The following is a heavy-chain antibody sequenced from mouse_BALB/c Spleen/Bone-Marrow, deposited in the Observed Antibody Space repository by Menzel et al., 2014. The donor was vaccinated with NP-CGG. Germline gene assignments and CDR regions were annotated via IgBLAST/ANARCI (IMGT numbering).Heavy chain of an antibody. CDR1: GFTFSSYG. D-gene: IGHD2-1*01. CDR3: ARGGNCAWFAY. CDR2: ISSGSSTI. J-gene: IGHJ3*01. V-gene: IGHV5-17*02. Sequence: EVKLMESGGGLVQPGGSRKLSCAASGFTFSSYGMNWVRQAPEKGLEWVAYISSGSSTIYYAQSVKDIFIISRDNPKNTLYLQMSRLRSEDTAMYYCARGGNCAWFAYWGHGTLATVS.